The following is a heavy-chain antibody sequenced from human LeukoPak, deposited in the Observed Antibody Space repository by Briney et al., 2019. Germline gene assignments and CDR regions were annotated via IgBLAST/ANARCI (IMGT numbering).Heavy chain of an antibody. D-gene: IGHD6-13*01. V-gene: IGHV3-7*01. Sequence: GGSLRLSCAASGFTFSSYWMSWVRQAPGKGLEWVGNIKQDGSEKYYVDSVKGRFTISRDNAKNSLYLQMNSLRAEDTAVYYCARTESGYSSSWCLRHYYYYYMDVWGKGTTVTVSS. CDR2: IKQDGSEK. J-gene: IGHJ6*03. CDR3: ARTESGYSSSWCLRHYYYYYMDV. CDR1: GFTFSSYW.